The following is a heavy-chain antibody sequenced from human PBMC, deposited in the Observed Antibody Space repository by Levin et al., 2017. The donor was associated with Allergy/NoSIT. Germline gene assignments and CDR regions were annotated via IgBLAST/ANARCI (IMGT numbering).Heavy chain of an antibody. Sequence: PSETLSLTCAASGFSFSSYAMSWVRQAPGKGLEWVSAISSSGAYTYYADSVEGRFTISRDDSKNTLYLQMNSLRAEDTAVYYCAKDRGDWTNGEYFQHWGQGTLVTVAS. CDR2: ISSSGAYT. V-gene: IGHV3-23*01. D-gene: IGHD1/OR15-1a*01. CDR1: GFSFSSYA. J-gene: IGHJ1*01. CDR3: AKDRGDWTNGEYFQH.